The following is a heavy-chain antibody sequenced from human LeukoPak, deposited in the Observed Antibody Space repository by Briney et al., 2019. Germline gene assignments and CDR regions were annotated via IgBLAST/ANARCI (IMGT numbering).Heavy chain of an antibody. CDR3: VRDADFYKGDY. J-gene: IGHJ4*02. D-gene: IGHD5-24*01. V-gene: IGHV3-7*03. CDR1: GFTFSSYA. Sequence: GGSLRLSCAASGFTFSSYAMNWARQAPGKGLEWVASIMKDGGQKKYVDSVKGRFTISRDNAQNSLYLQMSGLRAEDTAMYYCVRDADFYKGDYWGQGTLVTVSS. CDR2: IMKDGGQK.